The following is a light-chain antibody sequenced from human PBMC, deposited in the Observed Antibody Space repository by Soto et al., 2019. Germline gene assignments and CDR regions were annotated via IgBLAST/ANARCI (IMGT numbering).Light chain of an antibody. Sequence: EIVLTQSPGTLSLSPGERATLSCRASQSISNSYLARYQQKPGQAPRLVIHGISTRATGVPDRFSGGGSGTDFSLTISRLEPEDFAVYYCQQYDSSPYTFGQGTKVDIK. V-gene: IGKV3-20*01. CDR1: QSISNSY. CDR3: QQYDSSPYT. CDR2: GIS. J-gene: IGKJ2*01.